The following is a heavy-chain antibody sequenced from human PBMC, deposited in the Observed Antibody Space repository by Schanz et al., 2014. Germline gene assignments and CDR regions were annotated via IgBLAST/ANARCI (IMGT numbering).Heavy chain of an antibody. Sequence: QALLQESGPGLVKPSGTLSLTCSVSGGFINAFYWSWIRQPPGKGLEWLGYVYYTGSTKYKSSLRSRLTMSVATSKHRFSLRLTAVTAADTAVYYCAGYDFGGNSSGDWGQGVLVIVSS. D-gene: IGHD2-21*02. V-gene: IGHV4-59*03. J-gene: IGHJ4*02. CDR2: VYYTGST. CDR3: AGYDFGGNSSGD. CDR1: GGFINAFY.